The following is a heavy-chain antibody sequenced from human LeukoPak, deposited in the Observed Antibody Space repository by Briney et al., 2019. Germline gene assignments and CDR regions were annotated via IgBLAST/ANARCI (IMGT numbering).Heavy chain of an antibody. CDR2: NYPGDSDT. CDR3: ASNPEGGYFDY. CDR1: GYSFTSYW. Sequence: GESLKISCKGAGYSFTSYWIGWVRQMPGKDLQGMGINYPGDSDTRYSPSFQGQVTISADKSISTAYLQWSSLEASDTAMYYCASNPEGGYFDYWGQGTLVTVSS. D-gene: IGHD1-14*01. J-gene: IGHJ4*02. V-gene: IGHV5-51*01.